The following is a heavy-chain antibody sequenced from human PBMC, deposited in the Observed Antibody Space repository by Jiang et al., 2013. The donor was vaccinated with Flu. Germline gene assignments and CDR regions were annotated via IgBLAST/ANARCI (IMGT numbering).Heavy chain of an antibody. Sequence: GLVKPSETLSLTCTVSGGSISSSSYYWGWIRQPPGKGLEWIGSIYYSGSTYYNPSLKSRVTISVDTSKNQFSLKLSSVTAADTAVYYCAKTHYSNYVSGYYYGMDVWGQGTTVTVSS. CDR2: IYYSGST. CDR3: AKTHYSNYVSGYYYGMDV. CDR1: GGSISSSSYY. J-gene: IGHJ6*02. D-gene: IGHD4-11*01. V-gene: IGHV4-39*01.